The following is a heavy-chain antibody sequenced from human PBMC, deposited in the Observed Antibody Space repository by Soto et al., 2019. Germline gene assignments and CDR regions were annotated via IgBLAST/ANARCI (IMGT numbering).Heavy chain of an antibody. CDR3: ARDDGAAMGVQY. CDR1: GYTFTDSY. CDR2: INPVGGST. D-gene: IGHD5-18*01. Sequence: QVQLVQSGAEVKEPGASVRLSCKASGYTFTDSYIHWVRQAPGQGLEWMGVINPVGGSTTYIQKFQGRVTLTRHMSTTTVHMVLSALRSDDTATYYCARDDGAAMGVQYWGQGTPVNVFS. J-gene: IGHJ4*02. V-gene: IGHV1-46*01.